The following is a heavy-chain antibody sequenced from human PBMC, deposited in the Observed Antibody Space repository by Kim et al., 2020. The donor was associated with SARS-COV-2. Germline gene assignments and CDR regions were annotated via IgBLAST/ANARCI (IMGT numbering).Heavy chain of an antibody. CDR3: ARDGGSGWYRFV. V-gene: IGHV7-4-1*02. CDR1: GYTFTNYA. CDR2: MNSNTGTP. J-gene: IGHJ6*02. D-gene: IGHD6-19*01. Sequence: ASVKVSCKASGYTFTNYAIHWVRQAPGQGLEWVGWMNSNTGTPAYAPGFTDRFVFSLDTSVSTAYLQISSLKAEDTAVYYCARDGGSGWYRFVWGQGTTVIVSS.